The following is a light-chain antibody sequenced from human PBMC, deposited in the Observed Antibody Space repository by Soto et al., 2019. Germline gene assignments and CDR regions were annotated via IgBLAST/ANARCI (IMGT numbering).Light chain of an antibody. J-gene: IGKJ1*01. V-gene: IGKV1-12*01. Sequence: DIQMTQSPSSVSASLGDRVTITCRASQGIRTWLAWYQQTAGKAPKLLIYTASRLQSGVPSRFSGSGSGTDFTLTISSLQPEDFATYYCLQTHSFPWTFGQGTKVEIK. CDR3: LQTHSFPWT. CDR2: TAS. CDR1: QGIRTW.